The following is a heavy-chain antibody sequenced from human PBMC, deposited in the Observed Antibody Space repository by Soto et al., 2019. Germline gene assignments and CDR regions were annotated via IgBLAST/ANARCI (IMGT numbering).Heavy chain of an antibody. J-gene: IGHJ6*02. CDR3: ARTRSFTLGFYYDGMDV. D-gene: IGHD6-6*01. CDR2: IYPGDSDT. V-gene: IGHV5-51*01. Sequence: GESLKISCHGSGYSCASYCIGWVRQMPGKDLEWMGIIYPGDSDTRYSPSFQGQVTISADKSLRTAYLQWTSLKASDTALYYCARTRSFTLGFYYDGMDVWGQGTTVTVSS. CDR1: GYSCASYC.